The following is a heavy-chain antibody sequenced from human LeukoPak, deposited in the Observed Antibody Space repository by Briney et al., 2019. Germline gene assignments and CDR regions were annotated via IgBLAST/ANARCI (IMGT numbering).Heavy chain of an antibody. J-gene: IGHJ4*02. CDR2: IYYSGST. D-gene: IGHD3-10*01. CDR3: ARMYYYGSGSYWYYFDY. Sequence: PSETLSLTCTVSGGSVSSGSYYWSWIRQPPGKGLEWIGYIYYSGSTNYNPSLKSRVTISVDTSKNQFPLKLSSVTAADTAVYYCARMYYYGSGSYWYYFDYWGQGTLVTVSS. CDR1: GGSVSSGSYY. V-gene: IGHV4-61*01.